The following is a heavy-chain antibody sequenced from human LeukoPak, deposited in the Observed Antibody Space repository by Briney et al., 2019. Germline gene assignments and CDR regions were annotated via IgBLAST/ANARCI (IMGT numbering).Heavy chain of an antibody. J-gene: IGHJ6*03. CDR1: GFTFSSYW. D-gene: IGHD1-7*01. V-gene: IGHV3-21*01. CDR2: ISSSSSYI. Sequence: GGSLRLSCAASGFTFSSYWMSWVRQAPGKGLEWVSSISSSSSYIYYADSVKGRFTISRDNAKNSLYLQMNSLRAEDTAVYYCARAGTTVYYYMDVWGKGTTVTVSS. CDR3: ARAGTTVYYYMDV.